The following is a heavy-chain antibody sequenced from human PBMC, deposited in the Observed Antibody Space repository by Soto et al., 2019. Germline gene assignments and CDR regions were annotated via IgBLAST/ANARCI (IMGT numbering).Heavy chain of an antibody. D-gene: IGHD6-19*01. CDR3: ARAKGIAVAGPHEEDYYYYGMDV. CDR1: GYTFTGYY. J-gene: IGHJ6*02. CDR2: INPNSGGT. V-gene: IGHV1-2*04. Sequence: GASVKVSCKASGYTFTGYYMHWVRQAPGQGLEWMGWINPNSGGTNYAQKFQGWVTMTRDTSISTAYMELSRLRSDDTAVYYCARAKGIAVAGPHEEDYYYYGMDVWGQGTTVTVSS.